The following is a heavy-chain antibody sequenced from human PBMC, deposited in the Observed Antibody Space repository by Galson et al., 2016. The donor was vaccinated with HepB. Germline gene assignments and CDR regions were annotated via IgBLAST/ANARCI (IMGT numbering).Heavy chain of an antibody. V-gene: IGHV1-46*01. D-gene: IGHD3-22*01. CDR1: GYPFTSYY. CDR2: INSSGGST. Sequence: SVKVSCKASGYPFTSYYMHWVRQAPGQGLEWMGIINSSGGSTSYAQKFQGRVTMTRDTSTSTVYMELSSLRSEDTAVYYCVRLLDTSAYSRWFDPWGQGTLITVSS. J-gene: IGHJ5*02. CDR3: VRLLDTSAYSRWFDP.